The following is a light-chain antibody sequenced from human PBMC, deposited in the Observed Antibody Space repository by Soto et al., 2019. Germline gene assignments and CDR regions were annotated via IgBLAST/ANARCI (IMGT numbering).Light chain of an antibody. V-gene: IGKV1-39*01. CDR3: QQSYSTPPT. J-gene: IGKJ1*01. CDR2: AAS. Sequence: DIQMTQSPSSLSASVGDRVTITCRASQVINNYLNWYQLNPGRAPKFLIFAASTLQSGVPSRFSGSGSGTDFTLTISSLQPEDFATYYCQQSYSTPPTFGQGTKVEI. CDR1: QVINNY.